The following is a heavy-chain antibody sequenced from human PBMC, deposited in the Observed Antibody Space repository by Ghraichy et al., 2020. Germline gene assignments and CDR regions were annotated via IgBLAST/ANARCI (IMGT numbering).Heavy chain of an antibody. CDR1: GGSISSSSYY. CDR3: ARREVTTSRVDI. V-gene: IGHV4-39*01. D-gene: IGHD4-17*01. Sequence: ETLSLTCTVSGGSISSSSYYWGWIRQPPGKGLEWIGSIYYSGSTYYNPSLKSRVTISVDTSKNQFSLKLSSVTAADTAVYYCARREVTTSRVDIWGQGTMVTVSS. J-gene: IGHJ3*02. CDR2: IYYSGST.